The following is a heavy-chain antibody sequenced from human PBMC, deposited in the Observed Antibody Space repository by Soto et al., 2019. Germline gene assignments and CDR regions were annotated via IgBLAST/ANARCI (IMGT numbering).Heavy chain of an antibody. CDR3: ARNDFGSGQTYYYYYGMDV. CDR2: IIPIFGTA. V-gene: IGHV1-69*13. J-gene: IGHJ6*02. CDR1: GGTFSSYA. Sequence: SVKVSCKASGGTFSSYAISWVRQAPGQGLEWMGGIIPIFGTANYAQKFQGRVTITADESTSTAYMELSSLRSEDTAVYYCARNDFGSGQTYYYYYGMDVWGQGTTVTVSS. D-gene: IGHD3-3*01.